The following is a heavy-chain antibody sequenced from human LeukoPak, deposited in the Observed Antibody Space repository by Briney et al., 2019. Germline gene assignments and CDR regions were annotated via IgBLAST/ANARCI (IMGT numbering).Heavy chain of an antibody. CDR1: GYTFTGYY. CDR2: INPNSGGT. CDR3: ARDSGFLKAAFDI. Sequence: GASVKVSCKAYGYTFTGYYMHWVRQAPGQGLEWMGWINPNSGGTNYAQKFQGRVTMTRDTSISTAYMELSRLRSDDTAVYYCARDSGFLKAAFDIWGQGTMVTVSS. D-gene: IGHD3-3*01. J-gene: IGHJ3*02. V-gene: IGHV1-2*02.